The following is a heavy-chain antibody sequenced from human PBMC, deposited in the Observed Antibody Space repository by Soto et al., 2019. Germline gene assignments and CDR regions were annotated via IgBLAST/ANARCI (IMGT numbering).Heavy chain of an antibody. CDR2: ISWNSGSI. D-gene: IGHD1-26*01. J-gene: IGHJ3*02. V-gene: IGHV3-9*01. CDR3: AKDIGRGTHAFDI. Sequence: EVQLVESGGGLVQPGRSLRLSCAASGFTCDDYAMHWVRQAPGKGLEWVSGISWNSGSIGYADSVKGRFTISRDNAKNSLYLQMNSLRAEDTALYYCAKDIGRGTHAFDIWGQGTMVPVSS. CDR1: GFTCDDYA.